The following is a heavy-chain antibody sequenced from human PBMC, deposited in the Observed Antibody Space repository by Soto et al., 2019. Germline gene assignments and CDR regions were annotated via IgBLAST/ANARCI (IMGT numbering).Heavy chain of an antibody. V-gene: IGHV1-18*01. CDR3: ARVRAAPGSYYFDY. CDR2: ISGSNGNT. Sequence: QVQLVQSGAEVKKPGASVKVSCKASGYTFTSYGWVRRAPGPGLEWMGWISGSNGNTNYAQKLQGRVTMTTDTSTSTASMELRSLRSDDTAVYYCARVRAAPGSYYFDYCGQGTLVTVSS. J-gene: IGHJ4*02. CDR1: GYTFTSYG. D-gene: IGHD6-13*01.